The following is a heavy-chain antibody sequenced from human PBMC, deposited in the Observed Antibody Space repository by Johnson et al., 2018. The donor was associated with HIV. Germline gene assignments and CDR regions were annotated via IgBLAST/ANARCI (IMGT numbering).Heavy chain of an antibody. CDR3: VRESLRRIPVSGPGDAAFDI. D-gene: IGHD6-19*01. Sequence: APGKGLEWVSVIYSGGSTYYAASVKGRFTISRDNAKSSLYLQMTGLTVGDTAVYYCVRESLRRIPVSGPGDAAFDIWGQGTMVTVSS. CDR2: IYSGGST. V-gene: IGHV3-53*01. J-gene: IGHJ3*02.